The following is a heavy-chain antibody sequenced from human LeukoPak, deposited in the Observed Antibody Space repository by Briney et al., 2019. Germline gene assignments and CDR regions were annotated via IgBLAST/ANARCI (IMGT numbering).Heavy chain of an antibody. D-gene: IGHD2-21*01. V-gene: IGHV3-53*01. Sequence: GGSLRLSCAASGFTVSSNHMSWVRQAPGKGLEWVSVIYSAGSIHYADSVKGRFTISRDNSKNTLYLQMNSLRAEDTAVYYCARSFLKCGGDCWGQGTLVTVSS. CDR2: IYSAGSI. CDR1: GFTVSSNH. CDR3: ARSFLKCGGDC. J-gene: IGHJ4*02.